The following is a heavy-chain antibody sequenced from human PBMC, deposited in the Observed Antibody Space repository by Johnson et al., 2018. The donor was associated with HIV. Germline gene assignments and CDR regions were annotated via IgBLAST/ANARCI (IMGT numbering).Heavy chain of an antibody. CDR3: AREGAAAGPTDAFDI. CDR2: ISYDGSNK. D-gene: IGHD6-13*01. J-gene: IGHJ3*02. V-gene: IGHV3-30-3*01. Sequence: QVQLVESGGCVVQPGRSLRLSCAASGFTFSSYAMHWVRQAPGKGLEWVAVISYDGSNKYYADSVTGRFTISRDNSKNTLYLQRNSLRAEDTAVYYCAREGAAAGPTDAFDIWGQGTMVTVSS. CDR1: GFTFSSYA.